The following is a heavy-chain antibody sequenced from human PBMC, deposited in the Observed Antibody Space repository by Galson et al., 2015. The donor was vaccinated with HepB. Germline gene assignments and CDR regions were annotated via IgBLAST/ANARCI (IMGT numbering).Heavy chain of an antibody. CDR2: IRAYNGNT. Sequence: SVKVSCKASGYIFTTYGISWLRQAPGQGLEWMGWIRAYNGNTNYAQKLQGRVTMTTDTSTSIAYMELRNLRSDDTAVYYCARAPSRADWLLYGMDVWGQGTTVTVSS. CDR3: ARAPSRADWLLYGMDV. V-gene: IGHV1-18*04. CDR1: GYIFTTYG. D-gene: IGHD3/OR15-3a*01. J-gene: IGHJ6*02.